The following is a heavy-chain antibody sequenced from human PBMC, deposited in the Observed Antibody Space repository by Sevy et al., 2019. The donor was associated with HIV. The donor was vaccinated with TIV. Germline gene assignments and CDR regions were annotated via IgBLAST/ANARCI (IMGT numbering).Heavy chain of an antibody. CDR2: INPHSGGT. D-gene: IGHD3-22*01. CDR1: GYTFTGYY. V-gene: IGHV1-2*02. CDR3: GRAYYYDSSGTFDY. Sequence: ASVKVSCKASGYTFTGYYMHWVRQAPGQGLEWMGWINPHSGGTNYAQKFQGRVTMTRDTSIGTAYMELSRLRSDDTAVYYCGRAYYYDSSGTFDYWGQGTLVTVSS. J-gene: IGHJ4*02.